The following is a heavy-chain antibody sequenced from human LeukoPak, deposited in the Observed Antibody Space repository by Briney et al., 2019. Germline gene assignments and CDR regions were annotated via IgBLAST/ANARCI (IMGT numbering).Heavy chain of an antibody. CDR1: GGSFSGYY. CDR3: ASLGTTLGNYYYYGMDV. D-gene: IGHD1-7*01. CDR2: INHSGST. Sequence: SETLSLTCAVYGGSFSGYYWSWIRQPPGKGLEGIGEINHSGSTNYNPSLKSRITISVDTSKNQFSLKLSSVTAADTAVYYCASLGTTLGNYYYYGMDVWGQGTTVTVSS. V-gene: IGHV4-34*01. J-gene: IGHJ6*02.